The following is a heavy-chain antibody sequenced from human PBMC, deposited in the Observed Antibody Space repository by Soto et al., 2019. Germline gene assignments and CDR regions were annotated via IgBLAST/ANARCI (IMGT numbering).Heavy chain of an antibody. D-gene: IGHD2-2*01. V-gene: IGHV3-53*05. CDR3: AKSNCISTSCPYYYYYGMDV. CDR2: IYGGGTT. J-gene: IGHJ6*02. CDR1: GFAVSSKY. Sequence: GGSLRLSCAASGFAVSSKYMTWVRQAPGKGLEWVSVIYGGGTTYYADSVKGRFTISRDNSKNTLYLQMNSLRAEDTAVYYCAKSNCISTSCPYYYYYGMDVWGQGTKVTVSS.